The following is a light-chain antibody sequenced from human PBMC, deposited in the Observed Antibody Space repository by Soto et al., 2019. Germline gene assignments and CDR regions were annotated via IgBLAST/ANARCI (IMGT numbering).Light chain of an antibody. CDR3: ASWDYSLSGGV. CDR1: NSNIGTYT. Sequence: QSVLTQPPSASGTPGQRVIISCSGSNSNIGTYTVNWYQQLPGTAPKLLIYTDYQRPSGVPVRFSGSSSGTSASLAISGFQSEDEADYYCASWDYSLSGGVFGGGTKLTVL. V-gene: IGLV1-44*01. J-gene: IGLJ3*02. CDR2: TDY.